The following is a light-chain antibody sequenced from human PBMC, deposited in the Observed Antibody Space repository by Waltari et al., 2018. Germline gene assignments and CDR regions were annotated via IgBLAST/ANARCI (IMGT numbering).Light chain of an antibody. Sequence: QSALTQPPSVSGSPGPSVPISCTGTSSDFGRYNYVSWYQQHPGKAPKLMIYDVSNRPSGVSSRFSGSKSGNTASLSISGLQTEDDADYYCNSYTSSNTLVFGGGTKLTVL. V-gene: IGLV2-14*03. CDR1: SSDFGRYNY. CDR3: NSYTSSNTLV. CDR2: DVS. J-gene: IGLJ2*01.